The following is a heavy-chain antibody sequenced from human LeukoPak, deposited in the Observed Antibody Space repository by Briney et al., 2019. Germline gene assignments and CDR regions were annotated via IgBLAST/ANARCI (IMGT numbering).Heavy chain of an antibody. V-gene: IGHV1-69*13. CDR3: ARDALDSSGYSLPLGY. D-gene: IGHD3-22*01. CDR1: GYTFTNHD. J-gene: IGHJ4*02. Sequence: ASVKVSCKASGYTFTNHDMHWVRQAPGQGLEWMGGIIPIFGTANYAQKFQGRVTITADESTSTAYMELSSLRSEDTAVYYCARDALDSSGYSLPLGYWGQGTLVTVSS. CDR2: IIPIFGTA.